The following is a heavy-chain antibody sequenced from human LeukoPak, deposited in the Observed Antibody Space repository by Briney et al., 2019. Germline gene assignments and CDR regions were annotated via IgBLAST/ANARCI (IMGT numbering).Heavy chain of an antibody. D-gene: IGHD5-12*01. J-gene: IGHJ4*02. CDR3: ARVPRIVATSLDY. CDR1: GFTFSSYA. Sequence: GGSLRLSCAASGFTFSSYAMTWVRLAPGKGLEWVSSISSSSSYIYYADSVKGRFTISRDNAKNSLYLQMNSLRAEDTAVYYCARVPRIVATSLDYWGQGTLVTVSS. CDR2: ISSSSSYI. V-gene: IGHV3-21*01.